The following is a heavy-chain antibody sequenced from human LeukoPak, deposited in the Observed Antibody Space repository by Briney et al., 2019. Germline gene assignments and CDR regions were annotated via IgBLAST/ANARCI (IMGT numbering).Heavy chain of an antibody. V-gene: IGHV4-34*08. CDR1: GFTFSIDW. D-gene: IGHD2-2*01. Sequence: GSLRLSCATSGFTFSIDWMSWVRQPPGKGLEWIGEINQSGSPNYNPSLKSRVTISVVTSKHQFSLKLSSVTAADTAVYYCATIQRDHAFDIWGQGTMVTVYS. CDR3: ATIQRDHAFDI. CDR2: INQSGSP. J-gene: IGHJ3*02.